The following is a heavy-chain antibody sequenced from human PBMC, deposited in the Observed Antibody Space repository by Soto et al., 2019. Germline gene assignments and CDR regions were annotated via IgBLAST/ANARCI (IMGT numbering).Heavy chain of an antibody. CDR3: AKDLLMITFGGVIAHFDC. D-gene: IGHD3-16*02. Sequence: QSGGSLRLSCADSGFTFSCYAVSWVSQAPGKGLEWVASISGGGDSTYYADSVRGRFTISRDNSKNTLYLQMNSLTAEDTAVYYCAKDLLMITFGGVIAHFDCWGQGTLVTVSS. CDR2: ISGGGDST. J-gene: IGHJ4*02. CDR1: GFTFSCYA. V-gene: IGHV3-23*01.